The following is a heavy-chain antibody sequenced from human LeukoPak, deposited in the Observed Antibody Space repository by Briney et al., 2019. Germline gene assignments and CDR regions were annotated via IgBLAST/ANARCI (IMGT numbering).Heavy chain of an antibody. J-gene: IGHJ5*02. CDR2: IRYDGSNK. CDR3: AKDGVPAAMNWFDP. CDR1: GFTFSSYG. D-gene: IGHD2-2*01. Sequence: GGSLRLSCAASGFTFSSYGMHWVRQAPGKGLEWVAFIRYDGSNKYYADSVKGRFTISRDNSKNTLYLQMNSLRAEDTAVYYCAKDGVPAAMNWFDPWGQGTLVTVSS. V-gene: IGHV3-30*02.